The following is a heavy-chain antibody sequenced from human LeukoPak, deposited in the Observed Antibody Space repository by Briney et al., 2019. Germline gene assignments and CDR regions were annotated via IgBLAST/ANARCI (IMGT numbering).Heavy chain of an antibody. J-gene: IGHJ4*02. CDR3: ARDNRLRLGELSFDY. CDR1: GYSFTSYA. D-gene: IGHD3-16*02. Sequence: GASVKVSCKASGYSFTSYAMNWVRQAPGQGLEWMGWINTNTGNPTYAQGFTGRFVFSLDTSVSTAYLQISSLKAEDTAVYYCARDNRLRLGELSFDYWGQGTLVTVSS. CDR2: INTNTGNP. V-gene: IGHV7-4-1*02.